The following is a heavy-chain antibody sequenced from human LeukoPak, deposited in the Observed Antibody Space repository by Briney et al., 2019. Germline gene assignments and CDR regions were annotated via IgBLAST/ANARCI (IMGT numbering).Heavy chain of an antibody. D-gene: IGHD3-3*01. Sequence: GGSLRLSCAASGFTFSSYSMNWVRQAPGKGLEWVSYISSSSSTIYYADSVKGRFTISRDNAKNSLYLQMNSLKDEDTAVYYCARPLGFLEWPPTPYYYYGMDVWGQGTTVTVSS. CDR2: ISSSSSTI. V-gene: IGHV3-48*02. J-gene: IGHJ6*02. CDR1: GFTFSSYS. CDR3: ARPLGFLEWPPTPYYYYGMDV.